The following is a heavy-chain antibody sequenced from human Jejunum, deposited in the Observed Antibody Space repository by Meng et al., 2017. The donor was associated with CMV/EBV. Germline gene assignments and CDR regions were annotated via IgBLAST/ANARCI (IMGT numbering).Heavy chain of an antibody. Sequence: QVQLVQSGAEVKKPGSSVKVACKTSGGSFSTYTFSWVRQAPGQGLEWMGGLIPVLNKAKSAPRFQDRVTFTADETTTTAYMELSSLTFEDTAVYFCARGRGNQPLFDFCGQGTLVTVSS. V-gene: IGHV1-69*10. D-gene: IGHD2/OR15-2a*01. J-gene: IGHJ4*02. CDR1: GGSFSTYT. CDR2: LIPVLNKA. CDR3: ARGRGNQPLFDF.